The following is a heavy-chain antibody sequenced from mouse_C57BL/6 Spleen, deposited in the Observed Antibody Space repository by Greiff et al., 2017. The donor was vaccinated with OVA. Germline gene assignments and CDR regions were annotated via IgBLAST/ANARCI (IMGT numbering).Heavy chain of an antibody. CDR2: INPNNGGT. Sequence: VQLKQSGPELVKPGASVKISCKASGYTFTDYYMNWVKQSHGKSLEWIGDINPNNGGTSYNQKFKGKATLTVDKSSSTAYMELRSLTSEDSAVYYCARKGLWLRRGDFDYWGQGTTLTVSS. J-gene: IGHJ2*01. CDR3: ARKGLWLRRGDFDY. V-gene: IGHV1-26*01. D-gene: IGHD2-2*01. CDR1: GYTFTDYY.